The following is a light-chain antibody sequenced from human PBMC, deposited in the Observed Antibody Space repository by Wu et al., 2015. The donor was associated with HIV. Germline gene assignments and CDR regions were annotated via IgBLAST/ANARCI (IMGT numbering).Light chain of an antibody. CDR3: QKYNTAPWT. V-gene: IGKV1-39*01. CDR1: QTVSTY. J-gene: IGKJ1*01. CDR2: SAS. Sequence: DIQMTQSPSSLSGAVGDTVTIACRASQTVSTYLNWYRQRLGEAPNLLIYSASRLANGVPSRFSGSGSGTEFTLTISSLQPEDVATYYCQKYNTAPWTFGQGTKVEIK.